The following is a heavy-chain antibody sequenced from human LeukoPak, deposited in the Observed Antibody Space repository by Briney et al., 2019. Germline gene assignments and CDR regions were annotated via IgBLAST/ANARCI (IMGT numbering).Heavy chain of an antibody. J-gene: IGHJ4*02. D-gene: IGHD6-13*01. Sequence: SETLSLTCTVSGGSISSYYWSWIRQPPGKGLEWIGYIYYSGSTNYNPSRKSRVTISVDTSKNQFSLKLSSVTAADTAVYYCASRIAAAGTPFDYWGQGTLVTVSS. CDR1: GGSISSYY. V-gene: IGHV4-59*01. CDR2: IYYSGST. CDR3: ASRIAAAGTPFDY.